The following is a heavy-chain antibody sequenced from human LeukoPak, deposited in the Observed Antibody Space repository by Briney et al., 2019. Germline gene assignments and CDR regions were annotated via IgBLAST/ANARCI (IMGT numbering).Heavy chain of an antibody. CDR1: GGSISSYY. CDR3: ARAPDDYGDYGFDY. D-gene: IGHD4-17*01. V-gene: IGHV4-4*07. Sequence: TPSETLSLTCTVSGGSISSYYWSWIRQPAGKGLEWIGRIYTSGSTNYNPSLKSRVTMSVDTSKNQFSLKLSSVTAADTAVYYCARAPDDYGDYGFDYWGQGTLVTVSS. CDR2: IYTSGST. J-gene: IGHJ4*02.